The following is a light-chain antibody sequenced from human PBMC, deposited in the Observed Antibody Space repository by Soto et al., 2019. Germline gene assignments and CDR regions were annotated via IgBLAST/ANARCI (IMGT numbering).Light chain of an antibody. Sequence: QSVLTQPPSASGSPGQSVTISCTGTTGDVGAYNYVSWYQQHPGKAPKLMIYEVTKRPSGVPDRFSASKSGNTASLTVSGLQGEDEADYYCSSYAGSHNLVFGGGTKLTVL. CDR3: SSYAGSHNLV. CDR2: EVT. CDR1: TGDVGAYNY. V-gene: IGLV2-8*01. J-gene: IGLJ3*02.